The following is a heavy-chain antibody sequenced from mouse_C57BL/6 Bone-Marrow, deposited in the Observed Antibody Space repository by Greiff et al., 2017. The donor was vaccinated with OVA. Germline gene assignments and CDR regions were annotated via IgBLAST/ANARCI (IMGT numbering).Heavy chain of an antibody. CDR2: IDPSDSYT. CDR1: GYTFTSYW. V-gene: IGHV1-59*01. CDR3: ARRGYYDYDGTPYFDY. J-gene: IGHJ2*01. Sequence: VQLQQPGAELVRPGTSVKLSCKASGYTFTSYWMHWVKQRPGQGLEWIGVIDPSDSYTNYNQKFKGKATLTVDTSSSTAYMQLSSLTSEDSAVYYCARRGYYDYDGTPYFDYWGQGTTLTVSS. D-gene: IGHD2-4*01.